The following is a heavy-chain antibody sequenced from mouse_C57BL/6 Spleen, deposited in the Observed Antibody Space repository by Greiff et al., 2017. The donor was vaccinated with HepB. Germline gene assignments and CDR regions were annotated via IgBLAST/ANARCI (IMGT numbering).Heavy chain of an antibody. CDR1: GYTFTSYW. D-gene: IGHD2-2*01. CDR3: TRYYYGYPYYFDY. J-gene: IGHJ2*01. CDR2: IYPGNSDT. Sequence: EVQLQQSGTVLARPGASVKMSCKTSGYTFTSYWMHWVKQRPGQGLEWIGAIYPGNSDTSYNQKFKGKAKLTAVTSASTAYMELSSLTNEDSAVYYCTRYYYGYPYYFDYWGQGTTLTVSS. V-gene: IGHV1-5*01.